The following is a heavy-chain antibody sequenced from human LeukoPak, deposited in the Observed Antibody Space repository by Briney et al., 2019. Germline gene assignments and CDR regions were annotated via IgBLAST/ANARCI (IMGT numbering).Heavy chain of an antibody. D-gene: IGHD6-13*01. CDR3: ARDPPGIAASVSGG. Sequence: GGSLRLSCKASGFTVSNNYMNWVRQAPGKGREWVALIYSGGSTQYADSVKGRFTISRANSRNTLYLQMSSLRVEDTAVYYCARDPPGIAASVSGGWGQGILVTVSS. J-gene: IGHJ4*02. CDR2: IYSGGST. V-gene: IGHV3-53*01. CDR1: GFTVSNNY.